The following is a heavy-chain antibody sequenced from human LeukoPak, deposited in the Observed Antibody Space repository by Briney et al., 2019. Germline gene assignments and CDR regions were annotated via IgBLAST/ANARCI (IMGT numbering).Heavy chain of an antibody. D-gene: IGHD3-10*01. J-gene: IGHJ4*02. CDR3: ARPYYYGSGSHLDY. CDR2: INPNSGGT. CDR1: GYTFTGYY. V-gene: IGHV1-2*02. Sequence: ASVKVSCKASGYTFTGYYMHWVRQAPGQGLEWMGWINPNSGGTNYAQKFQGRVTMTRDTSISTAYMELSRLRSDDTAVYYCARPYYYGSGSHLDYWGQGTLVPVSS.